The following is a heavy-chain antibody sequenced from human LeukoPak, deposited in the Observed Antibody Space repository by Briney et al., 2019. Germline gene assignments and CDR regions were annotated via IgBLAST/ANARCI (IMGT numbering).Heavy chain of an antibody. CDR3: ASQSDSWSSKYYYYGMDV. V-gene: IGHV3-30*04. CDR2: ISYDGSNT. Sequence: PGRSLRLSCAASGLTFSSHAMQWVRQAPGKGLEWVSVISYDGSNTYYADSVKGRFTISRDNSKHTLYLQMNSLRAEDTAVYYCASQSDSWSSKYYYYGMDVCGQGTTVTVSS. J-gene: IGHJ6*02. CDR1: GLTFSSHA. D-gene: IGHD6-13*01.